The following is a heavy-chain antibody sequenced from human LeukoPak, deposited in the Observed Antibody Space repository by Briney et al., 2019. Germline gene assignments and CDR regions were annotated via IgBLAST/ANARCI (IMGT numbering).Heavy chain of an antibody. Sequence: ASVKVSCKASGYSFTNYDINWVRQATGQGLEWMGWMNPNSGGTNYAQKFQGRVTMTRDTSISTAYMELSRLRSDDTAVYYCARGRDYYGSGSPWAFDIWGQGTMVTVSS. CDR3: ARGRDYYGSGSPWAFDI. CDR2: MNPNSGGT. CDR1: GYSFTNYD. J-gene: IGHJ3*02. D-gene: IGHD3-10*01. V-gene: IGHV1-2*02.